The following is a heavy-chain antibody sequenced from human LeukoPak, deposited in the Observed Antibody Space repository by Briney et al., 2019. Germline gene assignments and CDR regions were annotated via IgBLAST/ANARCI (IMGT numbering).Heavy chain of an antibody. CDR3: ARVYYDSSGNYYAGAFEI. Sequence: ASVKVSCKASGYTFTGYYMHWVRQAPGQGLEWMGRINPNSGGTNYAQKFQGRVTMTRDTSISTAYMELSRLRSDDTAVYYCARVYYDSSGNYYAGAFEIWGQGTTVTVSS. J-gene: IGHJ3*02. CDR2: INPNSGGT. D-gene: IGHD3-22*01. V-gene: IGHV1-2*06. CDR1: GYTFTGYY.